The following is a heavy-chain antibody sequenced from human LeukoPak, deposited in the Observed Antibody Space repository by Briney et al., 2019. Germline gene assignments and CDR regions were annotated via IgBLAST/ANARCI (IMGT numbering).Heavy chain of an antibody. CDR1: GFTFSSYA. D-gene: IGHD3-22*01. V-gene: IGHV3-23*01. CDR3: AKAPYDSSGSHKRRGAAFDI. J-gene: IGHJ3*02. Sequence: GGSLRLSCAASGFTFSSYAMSWVRQAPGKGLEWVSAISGSGGSTYYADSVKGRFTISRDNSKNTLYLQMNSLRAEDTAVYYCAKAPYDSSGSHKRRGAAFDIWGQGTMVTVSS. CDR2: ISGSGGST.